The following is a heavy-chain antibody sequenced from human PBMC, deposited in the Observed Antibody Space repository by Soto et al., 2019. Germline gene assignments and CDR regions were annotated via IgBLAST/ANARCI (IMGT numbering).Heavy chain of an antibody. V-gene: IGHV3-9*01. D-gene: IGHD4-4*01. Sequence: GGSLRLSCAASGFTFDDYAMHWVRQAPGKGLEWVPGISWNSGSIGYADSVKGRFTISRDDAKNSLYLQMNSLRAEDTALYYCAKDLYSNYGDAFDIWGQGTMVTVSS. CDR1: GFTFDDYA. J-gene: IGHJ3*02. CDR2: ISWNSGSI. CDR3: AKDLYSNYGDAFDI.